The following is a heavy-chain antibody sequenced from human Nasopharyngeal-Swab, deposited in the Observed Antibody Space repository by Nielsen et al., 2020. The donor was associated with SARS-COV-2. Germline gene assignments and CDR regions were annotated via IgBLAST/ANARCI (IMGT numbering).Heavy chain of an antibody. D-gene: IGHD2-21*02. Sequence: GASLKISCKGSGCSFTSYWISWVRQMPGKGLEWMGRIDPSDSYTNYSPSFQGHVTISADKSISTAYLQWSSLKASDTAMYYCARQKIRKHIVVVTAIWDAFDIWGQGTMVTVSS. V-gene: IGHV5-10-1*01. CDR2: IDPSDSYT. CDR1: GCSFTSYW. CDR3: ARQKIRKHIVVVTAIWDAFDI. J-gene: IGHJ3*02.